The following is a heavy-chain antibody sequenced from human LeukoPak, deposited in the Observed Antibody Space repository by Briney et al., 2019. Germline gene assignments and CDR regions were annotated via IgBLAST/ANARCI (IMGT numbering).Heavy chain of an antibody. CDR2: ISERSSYI. J-gene: IGHJ3*02. Sequence: PGGSLRLSCAASGFTFSSYSVNWVRQAPGKGLEWVSSISERSSYIYYADSMKGRFTISRDNAKNSLYLQMNSLRAEDTAVYYCARPTRRKNDAVYIWGQGPGITVSS. V-gene: IGHV3-21*01. CDR1: GFTFSSYS. CDR3: ARPTRRKNDAVYI.